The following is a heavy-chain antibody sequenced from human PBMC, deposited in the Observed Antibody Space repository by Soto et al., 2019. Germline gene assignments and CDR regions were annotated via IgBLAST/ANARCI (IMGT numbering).Heavy chain of an antibody. D-gene: IGHD6-13*01. CDR1: GGSISSGGYY. V-gene: IGHV4-31*03. CDR2: IYYSGST. Sequence: QVQLQESGPGLVKPSQTLSLTCTVSGGSISSGGYYWSWIRQHPGKGLEWIGYIYYSGSTYYNPSLKSRVTISVDTSKNQFSLKLSSVTAAATAVYYCARDLPTSSWYPYYYYGMDVWGQGTTVTVSS. J-gene: IGHJ6*02. CDR3: ARDLPTSSWYPYYYYGMDV.